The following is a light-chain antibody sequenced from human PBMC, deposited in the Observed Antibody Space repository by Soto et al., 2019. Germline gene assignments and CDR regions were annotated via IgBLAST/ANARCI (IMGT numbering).Light chain of an antibody. J-gene: IGKJ4*01. CDR3: QQYNNLPRR. CDR1: LGVSANN. CDR2: GAS. V-gene: IGKV3-15*01. Sequence: IVMKQSPATLSVSPGERATLSCRASLGVSANNLAWYQHKAGQAPRLLIYGASTRATDIPARFSGSGSGTEFTLTISSLQSDEYAVYYCQQYNNLPRRVGGGTKVDIK.